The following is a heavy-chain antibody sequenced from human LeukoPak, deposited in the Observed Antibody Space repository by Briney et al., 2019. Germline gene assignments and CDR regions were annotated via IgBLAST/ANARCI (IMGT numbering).Heavy chain of an antibody. D-gene: IGHD6-19*01. CDR1: GFTFSSYS. CDR2: ISSSSSYI. J-gene: IGHJ5*02. V-gene: IGHV3-21*01. Sequence: GGSLRLSCAASGFTFSSYSMNWVRQAPGKGLEWVSSISSSSSYIYYADSVKGRFTISRDNAKNSLYLQMNSLRAEDTAVYYCARGPRGAVAKVPFDPWGQGTLVTVSS. CDR3: ARGPRGAVAKVPFDP.